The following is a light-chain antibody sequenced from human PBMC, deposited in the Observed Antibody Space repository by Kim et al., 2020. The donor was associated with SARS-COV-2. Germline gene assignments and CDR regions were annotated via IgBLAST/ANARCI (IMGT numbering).Light chain of an antibody. V-gene: IGLV1-47*01. J-gene: IGLJ3*02. Sequence: QTGTISCSGRSSNIGSNYVYWYRHLPGTAPELLIYKNNPRPSGVPDRFSGSKSGTSASLAISGLRSEDEADYYCAAWDDSLSGRVFGGGTKLTVL. CDR3: AAWDDSLSGRV. CDR2: KNN. CDR1: SSNIGSNY.